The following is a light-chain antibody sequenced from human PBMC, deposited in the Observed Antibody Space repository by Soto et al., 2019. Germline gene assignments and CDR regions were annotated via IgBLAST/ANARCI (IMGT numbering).Light chain of an antibody. Sequence: QSVLTQPASVSGSPGQSITISCSGTGTDVGAYNYVSWYQQHPAKAPKLMIYDVSNRPSGVSDRFSGSKSGNTASLTISGLQAEDEADYYCYSYTSSSTYVFGFGTKVTVL. CDR3: YSYTSSSTYV. J-gene: IGLJ1*01. CDR2: DVS. V-gene: IGLV2-14*01. CDR1: GTDVGAYNY.